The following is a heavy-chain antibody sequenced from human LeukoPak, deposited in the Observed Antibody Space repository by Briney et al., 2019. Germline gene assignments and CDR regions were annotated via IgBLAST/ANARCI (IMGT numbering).Heavy chain of an antibody. CDR3: ARDPLRYLRVGHYDY. J-gene: IGHJ4*02. CDR2: IDYDSSHI. Sequence: GGSLRLSCAASGFTFSNSAMNWVRQVPGKGLEWVSSIDYDSSHIYYAASVRGRFAISRDNARNSVYLQMNSLRVEDTAVYYCARDPLRYLRVGHYDYWGQGTLVAVSS. V-gene: IGHV3-21*01. D-gene: IGHD3-9*01. CDR1: GFTFSNSA.